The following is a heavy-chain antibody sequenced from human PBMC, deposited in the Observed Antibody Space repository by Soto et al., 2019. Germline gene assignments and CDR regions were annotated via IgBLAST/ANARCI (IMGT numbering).Heavy chain of an antibody. D-gene: IGHD2-2*01. J-gene: IGHJ2*01. V-gene: IGHV3-53*04. CDR1: GFTVSSNY. CDR2: IYSGGST. Sequence: GGSLRLSCAASGFTVSSNYMSWVRQAPGKGLEWVSVIYSGGSTYYADSVKGRFTISRHNSKNTLYLQMNSLRAEDTAVYYCARRAPTYCSSTSCYVSEWYLDLWGRGTLVTVSS. CDR3: ARRAPTYCSSTSCYVSEWYLDL.